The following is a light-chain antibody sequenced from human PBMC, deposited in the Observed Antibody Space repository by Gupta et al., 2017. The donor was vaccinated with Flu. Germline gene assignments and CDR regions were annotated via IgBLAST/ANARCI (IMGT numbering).Light chain of an antibody. CDR2: LAS. V-gene: IGKV2-28*01. Sequence: DIVMTQSPVSLPVTPGEPASISCRSSQSLLHSNGFNYVNWYLQKAGQSPKLLIYLASNRASGVPDRFSGSGSGTDFTLKISRVEAEDLGVYYCRQRLPIPYTFGQGSKLEIK. J-gene: IGKJ2*01. CDR3: RQRLPIPYT. CDR1: QSLLHSNGFNY.